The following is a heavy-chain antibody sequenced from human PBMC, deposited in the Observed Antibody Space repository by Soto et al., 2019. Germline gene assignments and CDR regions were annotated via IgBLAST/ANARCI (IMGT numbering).Heavy chain of an antibody. J-gene: IGHJ6*02. CDR3: ATTSAAGKYYYGMDV. CDR1: GYSFTSYW. V-gene: IGHV5-51*01. Sequence: LGESLKISCKGSGYSFTSYWIGWVRQMPGKGLEWMGIIYPGDSDTRYNPSFQGQVTISADKSISTAYLQWSSLKASDTAMYYCATTSAAGKYYYGMDVWGQGTTVTVSS. CDR2: IYPGDSDT. D-gene: IGHD6-13*01.